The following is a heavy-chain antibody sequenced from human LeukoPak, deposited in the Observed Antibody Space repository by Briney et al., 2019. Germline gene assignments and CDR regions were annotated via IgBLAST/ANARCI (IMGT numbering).Heavy chain of an antibody. CDR3: TRTYSSSSIDY. D-gene: IGHD6-6*01. Sequence: SETLSLTCTVSGGSISGYYWSWIRQPPGKGLEWLGYIFYTGSTNYNPSLKSRVTMSIDTSKNQFSLKLSSVTAADTAVYYCTRTYSSSSIDYWGQGALVTVS. V-gene: IGHV4-59*01. J-gene: IGHJ4*02. CDR1: GGSISGYY. CDR2: IFYTGST.